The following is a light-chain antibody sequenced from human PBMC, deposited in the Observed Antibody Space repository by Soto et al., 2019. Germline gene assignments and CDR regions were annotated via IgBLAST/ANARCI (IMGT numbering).Light chain of an antibody. V-gene: IGKV1-39*01. CDR2: AAS. Sequence: DTQMTQSPSSLSASVGDRVTITCRASQTISSYLNWYQQTPGRAPKLLIYAASSLQGGVPSRFSGSGSGTDFTLTISSLQPEDFATFYCQQTYSTPSTWTFGQGTKVEIK. CDR1: QTISSY. J-gene: IGKJ1*01. CDR3: QQTYSTPSTWT.